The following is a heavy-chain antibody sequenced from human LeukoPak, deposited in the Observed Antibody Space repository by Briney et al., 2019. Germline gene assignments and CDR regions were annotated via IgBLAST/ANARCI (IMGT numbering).Heavy chain of an antibody. CDR1: GGSISSYY. V-gene: IGHV4-4*09. D-gene: IGHD3-22*01. Sequence: SETLSLTCTVSGGSISSYYWSWVRQPPGKGLEWIGYIYTSGITNYNPSLKSRATMSEDTSKNQFSLKLSSVTAADTVVYYCARLGGYYDPFDYWGQGTLVTVSS. CDR3: ARLGGYYDPFDY. J-gene: IGHJ4*02. CDR2: IYTSGIT.